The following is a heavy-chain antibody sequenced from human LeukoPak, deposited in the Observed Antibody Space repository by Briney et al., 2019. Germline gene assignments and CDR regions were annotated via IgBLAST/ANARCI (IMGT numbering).Heavy chain of an antibody. V-gene: IGHV3-53*01. D-gene: IGHD3-10*01. CDR1: GFTVSSNY. CDR2: IYSGGST. Sequence: GGSLRLSCAASGFTVSSNYMSWVRQAPGKGLEWVSVIYSGGSTYYADSVKGRFTISRDNSKSTLYIQMNSLRTEDTAVYYCARAKPKNMVRGLIMRRESRYYFDYWGQGTLVTVSS. J-gene: IGHJ4*02. CDR3: ARAKPKNMVRGLIMRRESRYYFDY.